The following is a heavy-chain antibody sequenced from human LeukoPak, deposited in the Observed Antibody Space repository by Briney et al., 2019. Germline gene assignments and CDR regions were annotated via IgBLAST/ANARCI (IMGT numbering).Heavy chain of an antibody. D-gene: IGHD2-2*01. CDR3: AGEPIVTAGIVGYY. Sequence: PGGLLRLSCTAYGFTFSSYRKIWVRQATGKELEWVSSISSSSSYIYYADSVKGRFTISRDNAKNSLYLQMNSLRAEDTAVYYCAGEPIVTAGIVGYYWGQGTLATVSS. CDR1: GFTFSSYR. J-gene: IGHJ4*02. CDR2: ISSSSSYI. V-gene: IGHV3-21*06.